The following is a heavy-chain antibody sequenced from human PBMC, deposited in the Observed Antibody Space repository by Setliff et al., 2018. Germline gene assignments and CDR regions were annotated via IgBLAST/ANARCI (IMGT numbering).Heavy chain of an antibody. V-gene: IGHV1-69*08. D-gene: IGHD2-2*01. CDR1: GGSFSSFS. Sequence: SVKVSCKASGGSFSSFSIHWVRQAPGQGLEWMGRIMPIFGSTNYAQNFQGRVTITADKSTSTAYMDLSSLRSEDTAVYYCAREKGPAAHWNWFDPWGQGTLVTVSS. CDR2: IMPIFGST. CDR3: AREKGPAAHWNWFDP. J-gene: IGHJ5*02.